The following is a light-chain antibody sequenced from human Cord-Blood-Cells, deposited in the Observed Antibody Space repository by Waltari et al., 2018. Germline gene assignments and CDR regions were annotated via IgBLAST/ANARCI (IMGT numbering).Light chain of an antibody. J-gene: IGLJ3*02. CDR2: DVS. V-gene: IGLV2-11*01. CDR1: SSHVGGYNY. Sequence: QSALTQPRSVSGSPGQSVTIPCTGTSSHVGGYNYVSWYQQPPGKAPKLMIYDVSKRPSGVPDRFSGSKSGNTASLTISGLQAEDEADYYCCSYAGSYTLVFGGGTKLTVL. CDR3: CSYAGSYTLV.